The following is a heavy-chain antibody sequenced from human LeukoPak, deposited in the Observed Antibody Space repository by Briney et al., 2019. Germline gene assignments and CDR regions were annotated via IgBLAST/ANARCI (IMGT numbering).Heavy chain of an antibody. V-gene: IGHV6-1*01. J-gene: IGHJ4*02. CDR3: ARSSNLHYFDY. Sequence: SQTLSLTCAISGDSVSNNSAVWIWIKQSPSRGLQWLGRTYYRSKWYNDYAVSVKSRITINVDTSKNQFSLQLNSVTLEDTAVYYCARSSNLHYFDYWGQGTQVPVSS. CDR2: TYYRSKWYN. CDR1: GDSVSNNSAV.